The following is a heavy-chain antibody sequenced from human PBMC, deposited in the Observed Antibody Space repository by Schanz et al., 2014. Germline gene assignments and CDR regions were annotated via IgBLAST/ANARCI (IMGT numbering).Heavy chain of an antibody. D-gene: IGHD3-10*01. CDR1: GFTFRSYG. CDR2: ISYDGSNK. CDR3: ARGPIPIQGVPMDF. J-gene: IGHJ4*02. Sequence: QVQLVESGGGVVQPGRSLRLSCAASGFTFRSYGMHWVRQAPGKGLEWVALISYDGSNKYYVDSVKGRFTISRDNSKDTLYLQMSGLTPEDTAVYYCARGPIPIQGVPMDFWGQGTLVNVSS. V-gene: IGHV3-33*05.